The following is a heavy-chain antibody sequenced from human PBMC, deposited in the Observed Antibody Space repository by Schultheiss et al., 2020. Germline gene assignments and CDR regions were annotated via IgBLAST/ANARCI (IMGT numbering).Heavy chain of an antibody. Sequence: GESLKISCKGSGYSFTSYYMHWVRQAPGQGLEWMGWINPQSGDTSYAQKFQGRVTMTRDTSISTAYMELSRLRSDDTAVYYCARLDDSWGQGTLVTVSS. CDR1: GYSFTSYY. V-gene: IGHV1-2*02. CDR3: ARLDDS. D-gene: IGHD6-6*01. CDR2: INPQSGDT. J-gene: IGHJ4*02.